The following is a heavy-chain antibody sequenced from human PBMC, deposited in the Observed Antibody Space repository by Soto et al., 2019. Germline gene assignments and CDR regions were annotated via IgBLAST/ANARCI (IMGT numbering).Heavy chain of an antibody. CDR3: ARDPKWLLPEGFYYYYYGMDV. V-gene: IGHV3-30-3*01. CDR1: GFTFSSYA. D-gene: IGHD3-22*01. J-gene: IGHJ6*02. Sequence: GGSLRLSCAASGFTFSSYAMHWVRQAPGKGLEWVAVISYDGSNKYYADSVKGRFTISRDNSKNTLYLQMNSLRAEDTAVYYCARDPKWLLPEGFYYYYYGMDVWGQGTTVTVSS. CDR2: ISYDGSNK.